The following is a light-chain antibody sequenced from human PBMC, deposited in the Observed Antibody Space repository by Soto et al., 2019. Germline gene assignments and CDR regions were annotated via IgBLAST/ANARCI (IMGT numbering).Light chain of an antibody. Sequence: ENGLTQPPRPPSLSSGGRAIPSPWASQSVSSNYLAWYQQIPGQAPRLLIYGASSRATGIPDRFSGSGSGTDFTLTISRLEPEDFAVFFCQQYGTSEIIFGQGTRLEIK. CDR1: QSVSSNY. J-gene: IGKJ5*01. CDR3: QQYGTSEII. CDR2: GAS. V-gene: IGKV3-20*01.